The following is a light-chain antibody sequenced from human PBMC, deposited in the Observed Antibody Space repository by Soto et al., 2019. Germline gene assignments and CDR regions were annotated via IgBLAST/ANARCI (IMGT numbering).Light chain of an antibody. Sequence: QAVVTQEPSLTVSPGGTVTLTCTSSTGAVTSGYYPTWFQQKPGQGTRALIYDTSNKHSWTPARFSGSLLGGNAALTLSGVQPEDEAEYYCLLYYGGASVFGTGTKVTVL. CDR1: TGAVTSGYY. V-gene: IGLV7-43*01. CDR2: DTS. CDR3: LLYYGGASV. J-gene: IGLJ1*01.